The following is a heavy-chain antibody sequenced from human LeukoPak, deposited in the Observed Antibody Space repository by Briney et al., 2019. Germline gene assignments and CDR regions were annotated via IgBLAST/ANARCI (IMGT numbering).Heavy chain of an antibody. CDR2: ISSSSSYI. V-gene: IGHV3-21*01. Sequence: GGSLRLSCAASGFTFSSYSMNRVRQAPGKGLEWVSSISSSSSYIYYADSVKGRFTISRDNAKNSLYLQMNSLRAEDTAVYYCARDKQLVPDYWGQGTLVTVSS. CDR3: ARDKQLVPDY. J-gene: IGHJ4*02. D-gene: IGHD6-6*01. CDR1: GFTFSSYS.